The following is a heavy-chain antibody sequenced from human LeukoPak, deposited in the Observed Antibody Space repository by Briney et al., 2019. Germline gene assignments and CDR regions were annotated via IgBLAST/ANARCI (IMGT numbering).Heavy chain of an antibody. CDR2: ISTIGSDV. V-gene: IGHV3-48*03. J-gene: IGHJ4*02. CDR1: GFTFTTYE. D-gene: IGHD6-19*01. CDR3: ARLDGGGSGWSSFGY. Sequence: GSLRLSCAASGFTFTTYEMNWVRQAPGKGLEWVSYISTIGSDVDYADSVKGRFTISRDNAKKSVYLQMNSLRVEDTAIYYCARLDGGGSGWSSFGYWGQGALVTVSS.